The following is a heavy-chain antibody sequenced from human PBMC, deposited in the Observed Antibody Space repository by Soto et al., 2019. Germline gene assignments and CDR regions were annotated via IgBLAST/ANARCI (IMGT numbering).Heavy chain of an antibody. D-gene: IGHD5-18*01. V-gene: IGHV1-69*13. J-gene: IGHJ4*02. Sequence: SVKVSCKASGYTFTTYAISWVRQAPGQGLEWMGGIIPMFGTANYAQRFQDRVTITADESTNTVYMELSSLRSEDTAVYFCASGIQLWLRRINNGYSGWGQGTLVTVSS. CDR2: IIPMFGTA. CDR1: GYTFTTYA. CDR3: ASGIQLWLRRINNGYSG.